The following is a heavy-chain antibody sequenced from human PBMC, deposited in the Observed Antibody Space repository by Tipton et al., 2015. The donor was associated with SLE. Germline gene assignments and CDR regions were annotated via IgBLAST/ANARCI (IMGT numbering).Heavy chain of an antibody. CDR2: LYYTGDT. CDR3: ARQSITPFLRNFDP. Sequence: TLSLTCSVSGGSISNSFYYWGWIRQPPGKGLEWIGSLYYTGDTYYNPSLKGRVTISGDTSNNHFSLRLSSVTAADTAVYYCARQSITPFLRNFDPWGQGTLVTVSS. V-gene: IGHV4-39*07. J-gene: IGHJ5*02. CDR1: GGSISNSFYY. D-gene: IGHD3-3*01.